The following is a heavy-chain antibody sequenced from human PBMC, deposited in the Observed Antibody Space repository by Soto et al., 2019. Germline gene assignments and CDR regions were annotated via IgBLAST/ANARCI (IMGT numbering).Heavy chain of an antibody. CDR1: GFTFSSYG. J-gene: IGHJ6*03. V-gene: IGHV3-30*18. Sequence: QVQLVESGGGVVQPGRSLRLSCAASGFTFSSYGMHWVRQAPGKGLEWVAVISYDGSNKYYADSVKGRFTISRDNSKNTLYLQMNSLRAEDTAVYYCAKGRYYYYYMDVWGNGTTVTVS. CDR2: ISYDGSNK. CDR3: AKGRYYYYYMDV.